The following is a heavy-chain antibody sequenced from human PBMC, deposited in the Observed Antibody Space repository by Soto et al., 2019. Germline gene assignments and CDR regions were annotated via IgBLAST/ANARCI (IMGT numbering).Heavy chain of an antibody. J-gene: IGHJ6*02. Sequence: QTRGKGLEWVSSISSSSSYIYYADSVKGRFTISRDNAKNSLYLQMNSLRAEDTAVYYCARQYFCGRSTSYEISALALRGHGTTLPVSS. CDR3: ARQYFCGRSTSYEISALAL. CDR2: ISSSSSYI. V-gene: IGHV3-21*01. D-gene: IGHD3-9*01.